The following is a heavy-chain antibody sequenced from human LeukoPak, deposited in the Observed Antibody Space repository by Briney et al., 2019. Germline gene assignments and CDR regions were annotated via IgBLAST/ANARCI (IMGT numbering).Heavy chain of an antibody. Sequence: PSETLSLTCTVSGGSINSYYWSWIRQPPGKGLEWIGYIQYSGSTKYNSSFKSRVTISVDMSKNQFSLKLSSVTAADTAVYYCARGSAAAGTGRRLYYYYYYMDVWGKGTTVTVSS. CDR3: ARGSAAAGTGRRLYYYYYYMDV. CDR2: IQYSGST. J-gene: IGHJ6*03. D-gene: IGHD6-13*01. CDR1: GGSINSYY. V-gene: IGHV4-59*01.